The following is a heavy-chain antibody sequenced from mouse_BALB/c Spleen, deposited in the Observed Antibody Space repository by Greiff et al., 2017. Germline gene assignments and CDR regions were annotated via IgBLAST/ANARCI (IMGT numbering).Heavy chain of an antibody. CDR1: GYTFTSYW. CDR3: ARLYGNLDY. J-gene: IGHJ2*01. D-gene: IGHD2-1*01. V-gene: IGHV1S26*01. Sequence: LQESGPELVKPGASVKMSCKASGYTFTSYWMHWVKQRPGQGLEWIGYINPSTGYTEYNQKFKDKATLTADKSSSTAYMQLSSLTSEDSAVYYCARLYGNLDYWGQGTTLTVSS. CDR2: INPSTGYT.